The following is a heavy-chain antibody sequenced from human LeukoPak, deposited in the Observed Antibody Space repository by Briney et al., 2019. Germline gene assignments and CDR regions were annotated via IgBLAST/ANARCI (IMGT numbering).Heavy chain of an antibody. V-gene: IGHV4-39*01. D-gene: IGHD6-19*01. CDR3: ARVVGWYYFDY. CDR1: GGPISSSSYY. Sequence: PSETLSLTCTVSGGPISSSSYYWGWIRQPPGKGLEWIGSIYYSGSTYYNPSLKSRVTISVDTSKNQFSLKLSSVTAADTAVYYCARVVGWYYFDYWGQGTLVTVSS. J-gene: IGHJ4*02. CDR2: IYYSGST.